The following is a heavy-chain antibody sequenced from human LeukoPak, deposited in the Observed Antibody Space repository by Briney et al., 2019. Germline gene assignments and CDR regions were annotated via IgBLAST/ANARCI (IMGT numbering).Heavy chain of an antibody. CDR2: AYWDDDN. CDR1: GFSLTTSGVG. V-gene: IGHV2-5*02. Sequence: SGPTLVKPTQTLTLTCTFSGFSLTTSGVGVGWIRQPPGKALEWLGFAYWDDDNRYNPSLKSRLTVTKDTSKNQVVLTMTNMDPVDTGTYHCAHRRDYNGDWDGGLFDFWGQGILVTVSS. CDR3: AHRRDYNGDWDGGLFDF. D-gene: IGHD2-21*02. J-gene: IGHJ4*02.